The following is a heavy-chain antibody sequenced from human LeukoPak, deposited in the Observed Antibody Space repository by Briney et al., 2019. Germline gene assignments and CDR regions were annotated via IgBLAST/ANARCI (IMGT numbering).Heavy chain of an antibody. CDR3: VRDIELST. CDR2: INFSGGNT. D-gene: IGHD3-16*02. J-gene: IGHJ3*01. CDR1: GFTFSDSA. Sequence: PGGSLRLSCAASGFTFSDSAVTWVRQAPGKGLEWVSLINFSGGNTYYADSVKGRFTISRDNSKDTLYLQMNSLRAEDTAIYYCVRDIELSTWGLGTMVTVSS. V-gene: IGHV3-23*01.